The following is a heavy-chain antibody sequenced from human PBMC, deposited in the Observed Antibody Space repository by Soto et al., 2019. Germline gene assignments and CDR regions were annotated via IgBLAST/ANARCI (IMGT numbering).Heavy chain of an antibody. CDR1: GFTFSSYS. V-gene: IGHV3-21*01. D-gene: IGHD6-13*01. J-gene: IGHJ6*02. CDR2: ISSSSSYI. CDR3: ARVIAAAGRIGDYYYGMDV. Sequence: GGSLRLSCAASGFTFSSYSMNWVRQAPGKGLEWVSSISSSSSYIYYADSVKGRFTISRDNAKNSLYLQMNSLRAEDTAVYYCARVIAAAGRIGDYYYGMDVWGQGTTVTVSS.